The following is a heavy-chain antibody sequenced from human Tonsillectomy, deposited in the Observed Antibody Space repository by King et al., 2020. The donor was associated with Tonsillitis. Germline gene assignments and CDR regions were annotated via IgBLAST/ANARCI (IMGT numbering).Heavy chain of an antibody. CDR1: GFTFSSYG. V-gene: IGHV3-30*18. Sequence: VQLVESGGGVVQPGRSLRLSCAASGFTFSSYGMHWVRQAPGKGLEWVAVISYDGSNKYYADSVKGRFTISRDNYKNTLYLQMNSMRAEDPAVYYCAKDLGQVVVVPYGMDVWGQGTTVTVSS. CDR2: ISYDGSNK. J-gene: IGHJ6*02. D-gene: IGHD2-2*01. CDR3: AKDLGQVVVVPYGMDV.